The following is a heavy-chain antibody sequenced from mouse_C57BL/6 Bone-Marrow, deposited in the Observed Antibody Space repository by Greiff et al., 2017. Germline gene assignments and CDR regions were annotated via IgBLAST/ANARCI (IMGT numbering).Heavy chain of an antibody. J-gene: IGHJ1*03. V-gene: IGHV5-17*01. CDR3: ARKAYCYFDV. CDR2: ISSGSSTI. Sequence: VQLKESGGGLVKPGGSLKLSCAASGFTFSDYGMHWVRQAPEKGLEWVAYISSGSSTIYYADTVKGRFTISRDNAKNTLFLQMTSLRSEDTAMYYCARKAYCYFDVWGTGTTVTVSS. CDR1: GFTFSDYG.